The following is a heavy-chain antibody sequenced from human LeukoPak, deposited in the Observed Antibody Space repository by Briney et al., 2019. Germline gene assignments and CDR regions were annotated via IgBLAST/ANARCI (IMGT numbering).Heavy chain of an antibody. Sequence: GGSLRLFCAASGFTFSDYYMSWIRQAPGKGLEWVSYISSSGSTIYYADSVKGRFTISRDNAKNSLYLQMNSLRAEDTAVYYCARARRVARDAFDIWGQGTMVTVSS. V-gene: IGHV3-11*01. D-gene: IGHD2-15*01. CDR2: ISSSGSTI. CDR3: ARARRVARDAFDI. J-gene: IGHJ3*02. CDR1: GFTFSDYY.